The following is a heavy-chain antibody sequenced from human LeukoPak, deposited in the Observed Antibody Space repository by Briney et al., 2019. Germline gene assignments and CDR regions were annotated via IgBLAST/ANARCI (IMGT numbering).Heavy chain of an antibody. Sequence: GGSLRLSCAASGFTFSSYAMSWVRQAPGRGLEWVPSITGSGATTYYADSVKGRFTVSRDNSKNTLYLQMNSLRAEDTAVYHCARGATSEDTAIVTGYWGQGTLVTVSS. CDR3: ARGATSEDTAIVTGY. V-gene: IGHV3-23*01. D-gene: IGHD5-18*01. CDR1: GFTFSSYA. J-gene: IGHJ4*02. CDR2: ITGSGATT.